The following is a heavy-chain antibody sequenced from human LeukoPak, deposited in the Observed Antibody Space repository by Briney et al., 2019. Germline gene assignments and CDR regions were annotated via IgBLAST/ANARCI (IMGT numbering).Heavy chain of an antibody. CDR2: INPSGGST. J-gene: IGHJ4*02. V-gene: IGHV1-46*01. CDR1: GYTFTCYY. CDR3: ARDPGSGSYLAYFDY. Sequence: ASVKVSCKASGYTFTCYYMHWVRQAPGQGLEWMGIINPSGGSTSYAQKFQGRVTMTRDTSTSTVYMELSSLRSEDTAVYYCARDPGSGSYLAYFDYWGQGTLVTVSS. D-gene: IGHD3-10*01.